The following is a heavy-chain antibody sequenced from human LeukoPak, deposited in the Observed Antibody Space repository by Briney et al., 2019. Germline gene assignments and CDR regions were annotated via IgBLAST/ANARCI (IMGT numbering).Heavy chain of an antibody. J-gene: IGHJ6*03. Sequence: PGGTLRLSCAASGFTFSNAWMSWVRQAPGKGLEWVGRIKSKTDGGTTDYAAPVKGRFTISRDDSKNTLYLQMNSLKTEDTAVYYCTTLNPYYYYYMDVWGKGTTVTVSS. CDR3: TTLNPYYYYYMDV. V-gene: IGHV3-15*01. CDR2: IKSKTDGGTT. CDR1: GFTFSNAW.